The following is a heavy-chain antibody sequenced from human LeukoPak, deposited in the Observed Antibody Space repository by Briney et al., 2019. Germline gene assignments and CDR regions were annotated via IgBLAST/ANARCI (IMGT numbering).Heavy chain of an antibody. V-gene: IGHV3-66*04. D-gene: IGHD3-10*01. CDR1: GFNVSSNY. J-gene: IGHJ4*02. CDR3: ARPPEARGDY. Sequence: GGSLRLSCAASGFNVSSNYMSWVRQAPGKGLEWISVLYRGGTTYYADSVKGRFTISRDNAKNSLYLQMNSLRAEDTAVYYCARPPEARGDYWGQGTLVTVSS. CDR2: LYRGGTT.